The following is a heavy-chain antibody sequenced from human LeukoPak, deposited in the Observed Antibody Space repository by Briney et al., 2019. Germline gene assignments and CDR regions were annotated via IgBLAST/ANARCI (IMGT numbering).Heavy chain of an antibody. CDR2: ISYDGSNK. D-gene: IGHD3-22*01. J-gene: IGHJ3*02. CDR3: ARVADHYDSSGYPYDAFDI. Sequence: GGSLRLSCAASGFTFNTYTMHWVRQAPGKGLEWVALISYDGSNKYFADSVRGRFTISRDNSMDPLYLQMNSLRAEDTAVYYCARVADHYDSSGYPYDAFDIWGQGTMVTVSS. V-gene: IGHV3-30*04. CDR1: GFTFNTYT.